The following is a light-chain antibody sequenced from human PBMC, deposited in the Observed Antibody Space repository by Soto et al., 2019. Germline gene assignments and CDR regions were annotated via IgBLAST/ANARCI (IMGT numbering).Light chain of an antibody. CDR2: SNN. CDR1: SSNIGSYP. J-gene: IGLJ2*01. Sequence: QSVLTQPPSASGTPGQRVTISCSGSSSNIGSYPVNWYQQLPGTAPKLLIYSNNQRPSGVPDRFSGSKSGTSASLAISGLQSEDEADYYCAAWDDSLSGVVFSGGTKVTVL. CDR3: AAWDDSLSGVV. V-gene: IGLV1-44*01.